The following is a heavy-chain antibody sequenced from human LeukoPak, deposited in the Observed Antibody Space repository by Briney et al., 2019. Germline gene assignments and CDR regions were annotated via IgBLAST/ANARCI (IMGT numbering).Heavy chain of an antibody. CDR2: ISGRGDNT. Sequence: GKSLRLSCAASGFTFSSYAMSWVRQAPGKGLEWVSGISGRGDNTSYADSVKGRFTISRDNSKNTLYLQMNSLRAEDTAVYYYAKRPRWLQFHYWGQGTLVTVSS. J-gene: IGHJ4*02. CDR1: GFTFSSYA. D-gene: IGHD5-24*01. CDR3: AKRPRWLQFHY. V-gene: IGHV3-23*01.